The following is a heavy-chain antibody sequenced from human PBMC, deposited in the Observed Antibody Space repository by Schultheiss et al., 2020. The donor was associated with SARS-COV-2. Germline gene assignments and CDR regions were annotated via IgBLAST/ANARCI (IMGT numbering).Heavy chain of an antibody. Sequence: GGSLRLSCAASGFTFSSYGMHWVRQAPGKGLEWVAVIWYDGRNKYYADSVKGRFTISRDNSKNTLYLQMNSLRAEDTAVYYCARVRSVVVTAIRSGWFDPWGQGTLVTVSS. CDR1: GFTFSSYG. V-gene: IGHV3-33*01. CDR3: ARVRSVVVTAIRSGWFDP. D-gene: IGHD2-21*02. CDR2: IWYDGRNK. J-gene: IGHJ5*02.